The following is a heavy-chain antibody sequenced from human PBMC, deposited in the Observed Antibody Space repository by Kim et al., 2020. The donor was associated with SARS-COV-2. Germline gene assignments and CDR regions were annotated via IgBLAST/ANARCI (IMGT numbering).Heavy chain of an antibody. CDR1: GFTFSDYY. D-gene: IGHD6-6*01. Sequence: GGSLRLSCAASGFTFSDYYMSWIRQAPGKGLEWVSYISSSGSTIYYADSVKGRFTISRDNAKNSLYLQMNSLRAEDTAVYYCARGTQYSSSSGYYYYYGMDVWGQGTTVTVSS. J-gene: IGHJ6*02. V-gene: IGHV3-11*01. CDR2: ISSSGSTI. CDR3: ARGTQYSSSSGYYYYYGMDV.